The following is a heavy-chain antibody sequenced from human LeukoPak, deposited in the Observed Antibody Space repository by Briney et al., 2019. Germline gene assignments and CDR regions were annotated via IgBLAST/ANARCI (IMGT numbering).Heavy chain of an antibody. Sequence: PSETLSLTCTVSGGSLSSYYWSWIRQPTGKGLEWIGYIHYSGSTNYNPSLKSRLTISVDTSRNQFSLNLTSVTAADTAVYYCARHSGSYWYWGQGTLVTVSS. J-gene: IGHJ4*02. V-gene: IGHV4-59*08. CDR2: IHYSGST. CDR1: GGSLSSYY. CDR3: ARHSGSYWY. D-gene: IGHD1-26*01.